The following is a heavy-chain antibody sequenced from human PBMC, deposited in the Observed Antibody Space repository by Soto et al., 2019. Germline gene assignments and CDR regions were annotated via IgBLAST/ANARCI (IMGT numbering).Heavy chain of an antibody. CDR1: GGSFSGYY. CDR3: ARGPGLLTYYYGSGSYFADV. V-gene: IGHV4-34*01. D-gene: IGHD3-10*01. J-gene: IGHJ6*02. CDR2: INHSGST. Sequence: SETLSLTCAVYGGSFSGYYWSWIRQPPGKGLEWIGEINHSGSTNYNPSLKSRVTISVDTSKNQFSLKLSSVTAADTAVYYYARGPGLLTYYYGSGSYFADVWGQGTTVTVSS.